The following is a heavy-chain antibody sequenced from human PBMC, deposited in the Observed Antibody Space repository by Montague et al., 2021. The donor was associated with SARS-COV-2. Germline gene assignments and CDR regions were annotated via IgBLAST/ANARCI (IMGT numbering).Heavy chain of an antibody. CDR2: KTYSGST. J-gene: IGHJ6*02. Sequence: SETLSLTCTVSGGSISNYYWSWIRQHPGRGLLWFGYKTYSGSTNYNNSLKSRVTITVEKSKNNFTLRLSYVTAADTAVYYCANFRRTQLLSGTLYYGMDVWGQGTTVTVSS. V-gene: IGHV4-59*01. D-gene: IGHD2-2*01. CDR3: ANFRRTQLLSGTLYYGMDV. CDR1: GGSISNYY.